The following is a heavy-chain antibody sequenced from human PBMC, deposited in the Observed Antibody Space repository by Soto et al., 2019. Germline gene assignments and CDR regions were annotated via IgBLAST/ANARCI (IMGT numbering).Heavy chain of an antibody. D-gene: IGHD6-19*01. Sequence: EGQLLDSGGGLVQPGGSLRLSCAASGFSFSTSAMTWVRQAPGQGLEWVSSISFTGGTTYYADSVKGRFTISRDNSKNTLYMQMTSLRAEDTAIYFCAKEWAGDAFDIWGQGTTVTVSS. CDR2: ISFTGGTT. V-gene: IGHV3-23*01. CDR1: GFSFSTSA. J-gene: IGHJ3*02. CDR3: AKEWAGDAFDI.